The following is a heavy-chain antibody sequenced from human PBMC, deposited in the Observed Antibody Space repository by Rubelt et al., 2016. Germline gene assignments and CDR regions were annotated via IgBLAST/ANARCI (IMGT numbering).Heavy chain of an antibody. V-gene: IGHV3-23*01. CDR2: ISGSGGTT. J-gene: IGHJ5*02. CDR3: AKKGRDYGDYGPPA. D-gene: IGHD4-17*01. Sequence: AMSWVRQAPGKGLEWVSAISGSGGTTYYADSVKGRFTISRDNSKNTLYLQMNSLRAEDTAVYYCAKKGRDYGDYGPPAWGQGTLVTVSS. CDR1: A.